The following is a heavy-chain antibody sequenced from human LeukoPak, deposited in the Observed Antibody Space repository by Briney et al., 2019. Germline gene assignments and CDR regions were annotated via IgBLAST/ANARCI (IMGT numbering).Heavy chain of an antibody. D-gene: IGHD2-15*01. Sequence: SETLSLTCTVSGGSISSSSYYWGWIRQPPGKGLEWIGSIYYSGSTYYNPSLESRVTISVDTSKNQFSLKLSSVTAADTAVYYCASLSIEGYWGQGTLVTVSS. V-gene: IGHV4-39*01. CDR1: GGSISSSSYY. CDR2: IYYSGST. CDR3: ASLSIEGY. J-gene: IGHJ4*02.